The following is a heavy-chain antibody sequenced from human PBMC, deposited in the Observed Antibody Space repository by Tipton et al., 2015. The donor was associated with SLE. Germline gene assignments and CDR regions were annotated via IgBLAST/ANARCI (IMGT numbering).Heavy chain of an antibody. V-gene: IGHV4-59*11. CDR3: ARGGTFYDFSSGYFLDY. J-gene: IGHJ4*02. CDR1: GGYITSLF. D-gene: IGHD3-3*01. Sequence: TLSLTCTVSGGYITSLFWSWVRPSPGKGLVGIGYISKTGSTKHNSSLKSRVTISMDKSNNQFSLKLTSVTAADTAVYFCARGGTFYDFSSGYFLDYWGQGTLVTVSS. CDR2: ISKTGST.